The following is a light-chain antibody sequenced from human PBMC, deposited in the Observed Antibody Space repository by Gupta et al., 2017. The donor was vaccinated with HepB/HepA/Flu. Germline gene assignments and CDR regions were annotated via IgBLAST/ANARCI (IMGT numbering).Light chain of an antibody. V-gene: IGKV1-39*01. CDR2: AAS. J-gene: IGKJ2*01. Sequence: DIQMTQSPSSLSASVGDRVTITCRASQSISSYLNWYQQKPGKAPKLLIYAASSLQSGVSSRFSGSGSGTDFTLTISRLQPEDFATYYCQQSYSTPYTFGQWTKLEIK. CDR3: QQSYSTPYT. CDR1: QSISSY.